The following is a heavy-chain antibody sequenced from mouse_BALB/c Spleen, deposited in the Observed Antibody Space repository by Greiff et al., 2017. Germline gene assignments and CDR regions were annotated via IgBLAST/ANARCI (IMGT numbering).Heavy chain of an antibody. D-gene: IGHD2-3*01. CDR1: GYSFTDYI. CDR3: ARDGYYAMDY. Sequence: VQLKQTGPELVKPGASVKISCKASGYSFTDYIMLWVKQSHGKSLEWIGNINPYYGSTSYNLKFKGKATLTVDKSSSTAYMQLNSLTSEDSAVYYCARDGYYAMDYWGQGTSVTVSS. J-gene: IGHJ4*01. V-gene: IGHV1-39*01. CDR2: INPYYGST.